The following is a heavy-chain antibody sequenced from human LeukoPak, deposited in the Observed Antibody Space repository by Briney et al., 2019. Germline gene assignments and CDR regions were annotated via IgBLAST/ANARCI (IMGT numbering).Heavy chain of an antibody. CDR1: GFAFSDDS. J-gene: IGHJ4*02. CDR3: AREYTAMAYDY. CDR2: ISSTSKYI. Sequence: GGSLRLSCVASGFAFSDDSMNWVRQPPGKGLEWVSSISSTSKYIYYADSVKGRFTISRDNAKNSLFLQMNNLRVDDSAVYYCAREYTAMAYDYWGQGNLVTVSS. D-gene: IGHD5-18*01. V-gene: IGHV3-21*01.